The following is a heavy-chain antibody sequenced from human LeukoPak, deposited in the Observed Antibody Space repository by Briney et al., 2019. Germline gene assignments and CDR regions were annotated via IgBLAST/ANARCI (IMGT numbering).Heavy chain of an antibody. D-gene: IGHD2-15*01. CDR3: ARAKGYINNY. Sequence: GGSLRLSCAASGFPFSSYEMNWVRQAPGKGLEWVSYISSSGSTIYYADSVKGRFTISRDNAKNSLYLQVNSLRAEDTAVYYCARAKGYINNYWGQGTLVTVSS. J-gene: IGHJ4*02. CDR2: ISSSGSTI. CDR1: GFPFSSYE. V-gene: IGHV3-48*03.